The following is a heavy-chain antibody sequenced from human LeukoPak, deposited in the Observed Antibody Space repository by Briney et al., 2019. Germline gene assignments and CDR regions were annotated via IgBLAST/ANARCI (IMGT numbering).Heavy chain of an antibody. CDR2: ISSSSSYI. V-gene: IGHV3-21*01. J-gene: IGHJ4*02. Sequence: GGSLGLSCAASGFTFSSYSMNWVRQAPGKGLEWVSSISSSSSYIYYADSVKGRFTISRDNAKNSLYLQMNSLRAEDTAVYYCARDRRYDSSGYCPGCEDYWGQGTLVTVSS. CDR3: ARDRRYDSSGYCPGCEDY. D-gene: IGHD3-22*01. CDR1: GFTFSSYS.